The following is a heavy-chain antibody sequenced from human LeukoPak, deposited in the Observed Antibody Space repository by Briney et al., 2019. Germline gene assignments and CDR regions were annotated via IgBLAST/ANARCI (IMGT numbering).Heavy chain of an antibody. J-gene: IGHJ5*02. CDR3: ARGERGYPTGRPDWFDP. CDR2: IYYSGST. Sequence: SETLSLTCTVSGGSIRSYYWSWIRQPPGKGLEWIAYIYYSGSTNYNPSLKSRVTISVDTSKNQFSLKLSSVTAADTAVYYCARGERGYPTGRPDWFDPWGQGTLVTVSS. D-gene: IGHD5-18*01. V-gene: IGHV4-59*08. CDR1: GGSIRSYY.